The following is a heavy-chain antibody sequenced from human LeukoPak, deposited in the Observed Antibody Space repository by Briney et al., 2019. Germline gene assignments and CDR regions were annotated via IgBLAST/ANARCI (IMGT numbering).Heavy chain of an antibody. CDR2: IRYDGGDK. D-gene: IGHD2-21*02. CDR3: AKGDTS. Sequence: PGGSLRLSCAASGFNFSSYDMHWVRQAPGKGLEWVAFIRYDGGDKYYADSVKGRFTISRDNSKNTLYLQMNSLRTEDTAVYYCAKGDTSWGQGTLVTVSS. V-gene: IGHV3-30*02. J-gene: IGHJ5*02. CDR1: GFNFSSYD.